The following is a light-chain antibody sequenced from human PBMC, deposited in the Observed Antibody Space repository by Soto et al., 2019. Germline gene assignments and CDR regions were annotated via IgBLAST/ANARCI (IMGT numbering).Light chain of an antibody. V-gene: IGLV2-14*01. CDR1: SSDVGGYNY. J-gene: IGLJ1*01. Sequence: QSALTQPASVSGSPGQSITISCTGTSSDVGGYNYVSWYQLHPGKAPKLMVYEVSNRSSGVSNRFSGSKSGNTASLTISGLQAEDEADYYCSSYTSSTAYVFGTGTKVTVL. CDR2: EVS. CDR3: SSYTSSTAYV.